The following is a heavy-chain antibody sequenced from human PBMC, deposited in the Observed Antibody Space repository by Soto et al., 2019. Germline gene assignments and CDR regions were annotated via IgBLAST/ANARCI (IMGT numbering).Heavy chain of an antibody. CDR1: GYAFTGYY. V-gene: IGHV1-2*02. D-gene: IGHD5-18*01. CDR3: AFIYSYVDF. J-gene: IGHJ5*01. CDR2: INPNSGDT. Sequence: ASVKVSCKSSGYAFTGYYIHWVRQAPGQGLEWMGWINPNSGDTNYAQKFQGRVTMTRDTSFSTAYMELSSLRSDDTAVYYCAFIYSYVDFSGHGTLVTVS.